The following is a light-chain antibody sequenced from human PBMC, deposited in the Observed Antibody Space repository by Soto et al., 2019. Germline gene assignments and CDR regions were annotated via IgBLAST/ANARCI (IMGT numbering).Light chain of an antibody. CDR1: QSVSIN. CDR3: QQYNNWPPYT. J-gene: IGKJ2*01. Sequence: EIVMTQSPATLSVSPGERATLSCRASQSVSINLAWYQQKPGQAPRLLMFRASTRATGIPARFSGSGSGTEFTLTISSLQSEDFAVYYCQQYNNWPPYTFGQGTKLEIK. CDR2: RAS. V-gene: IGKV3-15*01.